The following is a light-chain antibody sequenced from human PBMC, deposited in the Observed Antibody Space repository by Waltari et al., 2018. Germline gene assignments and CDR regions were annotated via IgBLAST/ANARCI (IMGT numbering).Light chain of an antibody. CDR1: QSGLCISNSKYS. CDR3: QQYYDIPWT. V-gene: IGKV4-1*01. Sequence: DIVMTQSPDLLAVSLGERGTIYCKSSQSGLCISNSKYSLVCDQQNPGQPPQLLIYWASTRESEAPGRFSGSGSGTDFTLTINSLQAEDVAVYYCQQYYDIPWTFGQGTKVEIK. CDR2: WAS. J-gene: IGKJ1*01.